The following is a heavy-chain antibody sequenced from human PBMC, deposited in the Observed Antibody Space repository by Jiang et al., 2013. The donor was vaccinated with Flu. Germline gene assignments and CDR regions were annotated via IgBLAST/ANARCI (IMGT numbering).Heavy chain of an antibody. Sequence: KPTQTLTLTCTFSEFSLSTSGMSVSWIRQPPGKALEWLAVIDWADNRFYSTSLKTRLTISKDTSKNXVVLIMTNMDPVDTATYYCARYYRTSGWYVFDYWGQGTLVTVSS. V-gene: IGHV2-70*01. CDR1: EFSLSTSGMS. D-gene: IGHD6-19*01. J-gene: IGHJ4*02. CDR3: ARYYRTSGWYVFDY. CDR2: IDWADNR.